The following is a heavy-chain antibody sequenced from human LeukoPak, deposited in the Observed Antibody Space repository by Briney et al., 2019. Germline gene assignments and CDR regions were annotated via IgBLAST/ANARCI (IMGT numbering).Heavy chain of an antibody. CDR3: ARDKSDIVVVPAAIQDYYYYGMDV. CDR1: GGSFSSYA. Sequence: ASVKVSCKASGGSFSSYAISWVRQAPGPGLEWTGRIFPIFGIANYAQKFQGRVTITADKSTSTAYMELSSLRSEDTAVYYCARDKSDIVVVPAAIQDYYYYGMDVWGQGTTVTVSS. V-gene: IGHV1-69*04. CDR2: IFPIFGIA. J-gene: IGHJ6*02. D-gene: IGHD2-2*02.